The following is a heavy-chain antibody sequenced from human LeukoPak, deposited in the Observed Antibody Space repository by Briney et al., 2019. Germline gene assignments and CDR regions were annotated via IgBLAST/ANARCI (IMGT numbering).Heavy chain of an antibody. Sequence: SETLSLTCTVSGGYISSYYWSWIRQPPGEGLEWIGYVYYTGSTNYNPSLKSRVSISVDTSKNQFSLKLRSVSAADTAVYYCAREPHYSGNWFDPWGQGTLVTVSS. CDR3: AREPHYSGNWFDP. CDR2: VYYTGST. V-gene: IGHV4-59*01. D-gene: IGHD3-10*01. J-gene: IGHJ5*02. CDR1: GGYISSYY.